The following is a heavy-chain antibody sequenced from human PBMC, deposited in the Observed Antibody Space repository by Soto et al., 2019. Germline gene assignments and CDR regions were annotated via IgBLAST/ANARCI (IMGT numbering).Heavy chain of an antibody. CDR1: GYTFTDYG. D-gene: IGHD6-13*01. CDR2: VNPNDNSA. CDR3: ARSGRRWSQDY. Sequence: ASVKVSCKASGYTFTDYGLVWVRQAPGQGPQWMGWVNPNDNSAMSARELQDRVTLTTDTSTRTTYMELRSLRSDDTAVSYCARSGRRWSQDYWGLGTLVPVSP. J-gene: IGHJ4*02. V-gene: IGHV1-18*01.